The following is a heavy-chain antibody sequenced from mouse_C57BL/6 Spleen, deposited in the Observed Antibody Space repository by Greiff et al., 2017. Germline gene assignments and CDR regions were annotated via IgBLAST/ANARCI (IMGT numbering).Heavy chain of an antibody. CDR2: ISSGGDYI. Sequence: EVKVEESGEGLVKPGGSLKLSCAASGFTFSSYAMSWVRQTPEKRLEWVAYISSGGDYIYYADTVKGRFTISRDNARNTLYLQMSSLKSEDTAMYYCTNAYYSNYYAMDYWGQGTSVTVSS. CDR1: GFTFSSYA. CDR3: TNAYYSNYYAMDY. V-gene: IGHV5-9-1*02. D-gene: IGHD2-5*01. J-gene: IGHJ4*01.